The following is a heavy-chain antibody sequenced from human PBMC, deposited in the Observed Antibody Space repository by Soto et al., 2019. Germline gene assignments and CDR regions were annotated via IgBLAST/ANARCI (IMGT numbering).Heavy chain of an antibody. CDR1: GYTFTGYY. J-gene: IGHJ6*02. CDR3: ARVKSSSFSAVRYYGMDV. V-gene: IGHV1-2*02. CDR2: INTNIGGR. Sequence: ASVKVSCKASGYTFTGYYMHWVRQAPGQGLELMGWINTNIGGRNYAQKVQGRVTMTRETSISTAYIELSRLRSDDTAVYYCARVKSSSFSAVRYYGMDVWGQGTTVTVSS. D-gene: IGHD6-13*01.